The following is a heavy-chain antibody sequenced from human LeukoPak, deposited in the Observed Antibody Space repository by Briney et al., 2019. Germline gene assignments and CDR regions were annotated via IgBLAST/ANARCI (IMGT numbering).Heavy chain of an antibody. V-gene: IGHV5-51*01. Sequence: GASLQISCKGSGSSFTSYWIGWVRPLPGKGLEWMGIIYPGDSDTRYSPSFQGQVTISADKSISTAYLQWSSLKASDTAMYYCARADYGGNLYYFDYWGQGTLVTVSS. CDR2: IYPGDSDT. CDR1: GSSFTSYW. CDR3: ARADYGGNLYYFDY. J-gene: IGHJ4*02. D-gene: IGHD4-23*01.